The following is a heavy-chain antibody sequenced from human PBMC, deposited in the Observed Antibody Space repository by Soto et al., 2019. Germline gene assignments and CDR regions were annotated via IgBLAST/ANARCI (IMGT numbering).Heavy chain of an antibody. CDR1: GFTFSSYS. Sequence: GGSLRLSCAASGFTFSSYSMNWVRQAPGKGLEWVSSISGSGAYIYYADSVKGRFTISRDNAQNSLYLQMNSLRADDTAVYYCARDSYGSGGYSVSWGQGTLVTVSS. CDR2: ISGSGAYI. CDR3: ARDSYGSGGYSVS. D-gene: IGHD3-10*01. V-gene: IGHV3-21*01. J-gene: IGHJ4*02.